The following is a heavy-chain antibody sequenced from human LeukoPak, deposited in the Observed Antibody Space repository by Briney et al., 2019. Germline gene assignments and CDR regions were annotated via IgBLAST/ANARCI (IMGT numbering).Heavy chain of an antibody. Sequence: GGSLRLSCVGSGFTFSNYLMNWVRQAPGKGLEWVSFISSTGGSIYYADSVKGRFTVSRDNAKKSLLLQMNSLRAEDTALYYCARGYSRAAFDIWGQGTMVTVSS. J-gene: IGHJ3*02. CDR2: ISSTGGSI. CDR1: GFTFSNYL. D-gene: IGHD2-15*01. CDR3: ARGYSRAAFDI. V-gene: IGHV3-48*01.